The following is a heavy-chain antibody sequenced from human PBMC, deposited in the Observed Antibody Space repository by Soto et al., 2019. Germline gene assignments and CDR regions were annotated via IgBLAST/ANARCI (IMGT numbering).Heavy chain of an antibody. Sequence: PGGSLRLSCGASGFTFSSYAMSWVRQAPGKGLEWVSAISGSGGSTYYADSVKGRFTISRDNSKNTLYLQMNSLRAEDTAVYYCAKDQYSSYYFDYWGQGTLVTVSS. CDR2: ISGSGGST. CDR3: AKDQYSSYYFDY. D-gene: IGHD6-19*01. CDR1: GFTFSSYA. J-gene: IGHJ4*02. V-gene: IGHV3-23*01.